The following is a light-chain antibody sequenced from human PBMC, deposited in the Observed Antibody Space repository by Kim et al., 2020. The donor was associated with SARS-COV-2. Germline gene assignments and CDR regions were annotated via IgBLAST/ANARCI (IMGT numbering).Light chain of an antibody. CDR1: QSIHSN. J-gene: IGKJ4*01. CDR2: AAS. CDR3: QQYNNWPLT. Sequence: VAPGERATLSCRASQSIHSNLAWYQQRPGQGPRLLIYAASTRATGIPARFSGSGSGADFTLTISSLQSEDFAVYYCQQYNNWPLTFGGGTKVEIK. V-gene: IGKV3-15*01.